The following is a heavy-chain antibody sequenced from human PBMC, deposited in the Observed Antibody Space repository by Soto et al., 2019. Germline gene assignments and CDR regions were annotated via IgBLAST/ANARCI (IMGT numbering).Heavy chain of an antibody. CDR1: GFTFSDYY. D-gene: IGHD3-9*01. J-gene: IGHJ4*02. CDR3: ATRPPGERYFRVLDW. Sequence: PGGSLRLSCAASGFTFSDYYMSWIRQAPGKGLEWVSYISRSGRTIYYADSVKGRFTISRDNTKNSLYMQMNNLRAEDTAVYYCATRPPGERYFRVLDWRGQGTLVTGSS. V-gene: IGHV3-11*04. CDR2: ISRSGRTI.